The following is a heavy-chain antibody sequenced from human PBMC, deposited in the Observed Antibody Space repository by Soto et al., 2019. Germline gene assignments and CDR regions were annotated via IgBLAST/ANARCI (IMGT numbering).Heavy chain of an antibody. CDR2: TYYKSRWHN. V-gene: IGHV6-1*01. D-gene: IGHD3-3*01. CDR3: AREPSARFEMVILKDDFDI. Sequence: SQTLSLTCSISGDSVSSNRAAWNWIRQSPSRGLEWLGKTYYKSRWHNEYAVSVKSRLTISPDTSINQFFLQLSSVTPEDTAVYYCAREPSARFEMVILKDDFDIWGKGTMVTVSS. CDR1: GDSVSSNRAA. J-gene: IGHJ3*02.